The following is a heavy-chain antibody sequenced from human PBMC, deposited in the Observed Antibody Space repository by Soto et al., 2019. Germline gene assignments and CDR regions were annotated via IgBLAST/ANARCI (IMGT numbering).Heavy chain of an antibody. CDR3: ARDVQRSPISPTMFDY. CDR1: GFTFSSYW. CDR2: IKQDGSEK. J-gene: IGHJ4*02. V-gene: IGHV3-7*01. Sequence: GGSLRLSCAASGFTFSSYWMSWVRQAPGKGLEWVANIKQDGSEKYYVDSVKGRFTISRDNAKNSLYLQMNSLRAEDTAVYYCARDVQRSPISPTMFDYWGQGTLVTVSS. D-gene: IGHD3-10*02.